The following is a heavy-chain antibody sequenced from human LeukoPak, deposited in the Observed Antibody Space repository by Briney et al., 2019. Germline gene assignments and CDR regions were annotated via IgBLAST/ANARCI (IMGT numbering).Heavy chain of an antibody. D-gene: IGHD6-13*01. CDR3: ARDRCSSSWYCTFDY. CDR2: IYTSGST. Sequence: SETLSLTCTVSGGSISSYYWSWIRQPAGKGLEWIGRIYTSGSTNYNPSLKSRVTMSVDTSKNQFSLKLSSVTAADAAVYYCARDRCSSSWYCTFDYWGQGTLVTVSS. CDR1: GGSISSYY. J-gene: IGHJ4*02. V-gene: IGHV4-4*07.